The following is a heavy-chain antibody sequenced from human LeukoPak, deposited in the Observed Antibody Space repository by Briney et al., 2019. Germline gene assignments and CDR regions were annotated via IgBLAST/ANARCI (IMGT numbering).Heavy chain of an antibody. V-gene: IGHV4-39*01. CDR3: ARLVGAATDPFDY. J-gene: IGHJ4*02. D-gene: IGHD2-15*01. CDR2: IYYSGST. CDR1: GGSISSRTYY. Sequence: SETLSLTCTVSGGSISSRTYYWGWLRQPPGKGLEWIGSIYYSGSTYYNPSLKSRVSVSVDTSKNQFSLKVSSVTAADTAVYYCARLVGAATDPFDYRGQGTLVTVSS.